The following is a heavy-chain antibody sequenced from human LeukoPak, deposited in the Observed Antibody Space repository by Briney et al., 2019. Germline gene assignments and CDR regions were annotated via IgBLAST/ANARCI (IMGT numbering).Heavy chain of an antibody. V-gene: IGHV4-39*07. J-gene: IGHJ1*01. CDR3: ASPRGDDSGGYYTWYFHH. D-gene: IGHD3-22*01. CDR2: SGST. Sequence: SETLSLTCTASGGSISSSSYYWGWIRQPPGKGLEWIGSGSTYYNPSLKSRVTISVDTSKNQFSLKLSSVTAADTAVYFCASPRGDDSGGYYTWYFHHWGQGILVTVSS. CDR1: GGSISSSSYY.